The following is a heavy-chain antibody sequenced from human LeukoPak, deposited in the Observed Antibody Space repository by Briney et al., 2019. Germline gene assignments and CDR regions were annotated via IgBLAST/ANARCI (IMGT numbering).Heavy chain of an antibody. CDR1: GFTVSSNY. V-gene: IGHV3-23*01. D-gene: IGHD6-19*01. Sequence: GGSLRLSCAASGFTVSSNYMSWVRQAPGKGLEWVSAISGSGGSTYYADSVKGRFTISRDNSKNTLYLQMNSLRAEDTAVYYCAKDHSSGWYVEYFDYWGQGTLVTVSS. J-gene: IGHJ4*02. CDR2: ISGSGGST. CDR3: AKDHSSGWYVEYFDY.